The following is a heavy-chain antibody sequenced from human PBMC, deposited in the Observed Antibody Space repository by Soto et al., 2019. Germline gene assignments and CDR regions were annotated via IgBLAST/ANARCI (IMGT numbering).Heavy chain of an antibody. Sequence: QVQLQQSGAGLLKPSETLSLTCAVYGGSFSGYYWSWIRQPPGKGLEWIGEINHSGSTNYNPSLKSRVTISVDTSKNQFSLKLSSVTAADTAVYYCARGTWGLRYFDYWGQGTLVTVSS. CDR1: GGSFSGYY. V-gene: IGHV4-34*01. J-gene: IGHJ4*02. CDR3: ARGTWGLRYFDY. CDR2: INHSGST. D-gene: IGHD7-27*01.